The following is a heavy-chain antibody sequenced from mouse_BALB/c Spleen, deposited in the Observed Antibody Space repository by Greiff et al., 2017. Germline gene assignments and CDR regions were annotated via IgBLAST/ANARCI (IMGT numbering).Heavy chain of an antibody. CDR2: ISSGGST. CDR3: ARGYAYAMDY. V-gene: IGHV5-6-5*01. Sequence: EVKVVESGGGLVKPGGSLKLSCAASGFTFSSYAMSWVRQTPEKRLEWVASISSGGSTYYPDSVKGRFTISRDNARNILYLQMSSLRSEDTAMYYCARGYAYAMDYWGQGTSVTVSS. D-gene: IGHD6-5*01. CDR1: GFTFSSYA. J-gene: IGHJ4*01.